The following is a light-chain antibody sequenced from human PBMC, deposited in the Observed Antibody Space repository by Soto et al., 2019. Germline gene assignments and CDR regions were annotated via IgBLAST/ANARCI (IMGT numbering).Light chain of an antibody. J-gene: IGLJ1*01. CDR1: ASDVGGYNY. CDR3: CSYTGRITYV. CDR2: AVS. V-gene: IGLV2-14*01. Sequence: QSVLTLPASLSGSPGQSITISCTGTASDVGGYNYVSWYQQHPGKAPKLMIHAVSNRPSGISSRFSGSKSGNTASLTISGLQSEDEADYFCCSYTGRITYVFGTATKVTVL.